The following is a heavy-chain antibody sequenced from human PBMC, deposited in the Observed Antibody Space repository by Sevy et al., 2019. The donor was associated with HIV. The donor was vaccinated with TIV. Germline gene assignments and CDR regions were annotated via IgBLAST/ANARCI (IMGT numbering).Heavy chain of an antibody. Sequence: GGSPRLSCAASGFTFSGSAMHWVRQASGKGLEWVGRIRSKANSYATAYAASVKGRFTISRDDSKNTAYLQMNSLKTEDTAVYYCTSVSDYGDYSFDYWGQGTLVTVSS. CDR2: IRSKANSYAT. V-gene: IGHV3-73*01. CDR1: GFTFSGSA. D-gene: IGHD4-17*01. CDR3: TSVSDYGDYSFDY. J-gene: IGHJ4*02.